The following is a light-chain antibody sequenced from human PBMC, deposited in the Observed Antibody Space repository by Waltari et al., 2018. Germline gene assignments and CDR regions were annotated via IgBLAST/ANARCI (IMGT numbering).Light chain of an antibody. Sequence: QLALTQSPSASASLGASVKLTCTLSRGHSGYAIAWHQQQPEKGPRYWMKVNSDGSHRKGAGIPDRFAGSSFGSERYLTSSSVQSEDEADYDCQTWGAGIVVFGGGTKVTVL. CDR1: RGHSGYA. V-gene: IGLV4-69*01. CDR3: QTWGAGIVV. CDR2: VNSDGSH. J-gene: IGLJ2*01.